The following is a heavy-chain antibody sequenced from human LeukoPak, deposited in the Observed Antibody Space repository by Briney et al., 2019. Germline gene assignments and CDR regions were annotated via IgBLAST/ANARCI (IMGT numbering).Heavy chain of an antibody. Sequence: GGSLRLSCAASGFTFSNYEMNWVRQAPGKGLEWVSYISSSGSTTYYADSVKGRFTISRDNAKNSLFLQMNSLRAEDTAVYFCARMFEFWGQGTLVTVSS. CDR1: GFTFSNYE. V-gene: IGHV3-48*03. CDR3: ARMFEF. CDR2: ISSSGSTT. J-gene: IGHJ4*02.